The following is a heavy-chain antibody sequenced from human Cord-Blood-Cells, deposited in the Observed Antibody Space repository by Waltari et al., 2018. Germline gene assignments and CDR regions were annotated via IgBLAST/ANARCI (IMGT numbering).Heavy chain of an antibody. CDR1: GGTFSSYS. J-gene: IGHJ2*01. D-gene: IGHD2-15*01. CDR3: ARLPRGGYWYFDL. CDR2: FIPICGTA. V-gene: IGHV1-69*01. Sequence: QVQLVQSGAEVKKPGSSVKVSCKAAGGTFSSYSNSWVRRAPGQGLEWMGGFIPICGTANYAQKFQGRVTITADDSSSTAYMELSSLRSEDTAVYYFARLPRGGYWYFDLWGRGTLVTVSS.